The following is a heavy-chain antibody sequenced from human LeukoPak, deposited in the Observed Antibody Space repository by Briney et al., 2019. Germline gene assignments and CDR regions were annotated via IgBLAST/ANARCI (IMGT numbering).Heavy chain of an antibody. D-gene: IGHD3-22*01. CDR1: GFTFPNYE. CDR3: ASYYYDSSGYWVHAFDI. CDR2: ISSSGRTI. Sequence: GGSLRLSCAASGFTFPNYEMHWVRQAPGKGLEWVSYISSSGRTIYNADSVKGRFTISRDNAKNSLYLQMNSLRAEDTAVYYCASYYYDSSGYWVHAFDIWGQGTMVTVSS. J-gene: IGHJ3*02. V-gene: IGHV3-48*03.